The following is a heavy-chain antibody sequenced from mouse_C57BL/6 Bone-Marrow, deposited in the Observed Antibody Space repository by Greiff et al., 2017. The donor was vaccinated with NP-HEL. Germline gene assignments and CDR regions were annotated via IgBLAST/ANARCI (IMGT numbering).Heavy chain of an antibody. V-gene: IGHV1-50*01. D-gene: IGHD1-1*01. CDR2: IDPSDSYT. Sequence: QVQLQQPGAELVKPGASVKLSCKASGYTFTSYWMQWVKQRPGQGLEWIGEIDPSDSYTNYNQKFKGKATLTVDTSSSTAYMQLSSLTSEDSAVYYCATDYAMTTGVKEPQSPSPQ. CDR3: ATDYAMTT. CDR1: GYTFTSYW. J-gene: IGHJ4*01.